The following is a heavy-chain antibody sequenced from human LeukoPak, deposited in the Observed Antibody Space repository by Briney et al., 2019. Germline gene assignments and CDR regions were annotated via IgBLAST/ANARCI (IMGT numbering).Heavy chain of an antibody. CDR1: GGSFSGYY. Sequence: SETLSLTCAVYGGSFSGYYWSWIRHPPGKGLEWIGEINHSGSTNYNPSLKSRVTISVDTSKNQFSLKLSSVTAADTAVYYCARGWGVATIWGQGTLVTVSS. J-gene: IGHJ4*02. V-gene: IGHV4-34*01. D-gene: IGHD5-12*01. CDR3: ARGWGVATI. CDR2: INHSGST.